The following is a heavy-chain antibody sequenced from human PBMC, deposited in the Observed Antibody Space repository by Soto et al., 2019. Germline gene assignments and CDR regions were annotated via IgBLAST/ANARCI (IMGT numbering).Heavy chain of an antibody. J-gene: IGHJ4*02. D-gene: IGHD2-2*01. CDR2: ISSSSSTI. V-gene: IGHV3-48*01. CDR3: AELVGYCSSTSCPMEYSSSSPGGY. CDR1: GFTFSSYS. Sequence: GGSLRLFCAASGFTFSSYSMNWVRQAPGKGLEWVSYISSSSSTIYYADSVKGRFTISRDNAKNSLYLQMNSLRAEDTAVYYCAELVGYCSSTSCPMEYSSSSPGGYWGQGTLVTVSS.